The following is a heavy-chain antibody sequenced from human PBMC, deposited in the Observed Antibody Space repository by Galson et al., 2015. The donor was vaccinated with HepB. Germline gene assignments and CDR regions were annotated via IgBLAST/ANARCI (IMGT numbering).Heavy chain of an antibody. J-gene: IGHJ6*03. Sequence: SLRLSCAASGFSFNTYTMDWVRQAPGKGLEWVSFITTTGSTVYYADSVKGRFTISRDNAKNSLYLQMNSLRAEDTAVYYCARGKYPGYMDVWGKGTTVIVSS. CDR3: ARGKYPGYMDV. CDR2: ITTTGSTV. CDR1: GFSFNTYT. D-gene: IGHD2-2*01. V-gene: IGHV3-48*03.